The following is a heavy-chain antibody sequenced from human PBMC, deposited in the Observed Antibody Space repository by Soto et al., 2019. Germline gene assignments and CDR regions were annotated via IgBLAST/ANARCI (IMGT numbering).Heavy chain of an antibody. CDR2: IYYSEST. CDR3: ARHMTVPGTRGFDY. Sequence: SETLSLTCTVSGGSISSYYWSWIRQPPGKGLEWIGYIYYSESTNYNPSLKSRVTISVDTSKNQFSLKLSSVTAADTAVYYCARHMTVPGTRGFDYWGQGILVTVSS. V-gene: IGHV4-59*08. J-gene: IGHJ4*02. D-gene: IGHD6-19*01. CDR1: GGSISSYY.